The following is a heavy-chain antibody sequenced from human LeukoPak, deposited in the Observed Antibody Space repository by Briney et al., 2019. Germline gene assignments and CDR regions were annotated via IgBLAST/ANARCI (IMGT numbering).Heavy chain of an antibody. CDR1: GFTFSSYE. D-gene: IGHD3-22*01. CDR3: ARDRTIRGSSGYGVN. J-gene: IGHJ4*02. Sequence: GGSLRLSCAASGFTFSSYEMNWVRQAPGKGLEWVSYISSSGSTIYYADSVKSRFTISRDNSKNTLYLQMNSLRVEDTAVYYCARDRTIRGSSGYGVNWGQGTLVTVSS. CDR2: ISSSGSTI. V-gene: IGHV3-48*03.